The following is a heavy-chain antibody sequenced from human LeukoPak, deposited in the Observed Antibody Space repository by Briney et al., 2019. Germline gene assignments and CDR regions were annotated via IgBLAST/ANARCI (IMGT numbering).Heavy chain of an antibody. CDR2: ISSSSSYI. D-gene: IGHD2-2*01. Sequence: GGSLRLSCAASGFTFSSYSMNWVRQAPGKGLEWVSSISSSSSYIYYADSVKGRFTISRDNAKNSLYLQMNSLRAEDTAVYYCAREVGDIVVVPAARAFDIWGQGTMVTVSS. CDR1: GFTFSSYS. J-gene: IGHJ3*02. CDR3: AREVGDIVVVPAARAFDI. V-gene: IGHV3-21*01.